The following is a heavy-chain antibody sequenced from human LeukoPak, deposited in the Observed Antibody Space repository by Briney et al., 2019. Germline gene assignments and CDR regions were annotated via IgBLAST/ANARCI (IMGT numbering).Heavy chain of an antibody. V-gene: IGHV4-34*01. CDR3: ARTYFLDAFDI. D-gene: IGHD2-21*01. CDR2: INHSGST. CDR1: GGSFSGYY. J-gene: IGHJ3*02. Sequence: SETLSLTCAVYGGSFSGYYWSRIRQPPGKGLEWIGEINHSGSTNYNPSLKSRVTISVDTSKNQFSLKLSSVTAADTAVYYCARTYFLDAFDIWGQGTMVTVSS.